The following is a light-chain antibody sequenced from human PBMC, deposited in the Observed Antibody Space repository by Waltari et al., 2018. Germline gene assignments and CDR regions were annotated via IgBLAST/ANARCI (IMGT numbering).Light chain of an antibody. J-gene: IGLJ1*01. CDR3: ATWDDSLSGYV. V-gene: IGLV1-47*01. CDR1: SSNIGGNY. CDR2: KDS. Sequence: QSVLTQPPSASGTPGQRVTISCSGSSSNIGGNYVFWFHQLPGTAPKVLIYKDSQRPSGVPDRFSGSKSGTSASLAISGLRSEDEADYCCATWDDSLSGYVFGSGTKVTVL.